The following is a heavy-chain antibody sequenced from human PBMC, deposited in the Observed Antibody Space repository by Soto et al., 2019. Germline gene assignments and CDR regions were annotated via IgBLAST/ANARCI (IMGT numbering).Heavy chain of an antibody. V-gene: IGHV4-30-4*01. CDR1: GDSVSSVGFH. J-gene: IGHJ4*02. Sequence: SETLSLTXTVSGDSVSSVGFHWAWLRRPPGKGLEWIGYIYNGGSTYYRPSLESRMHMSLGATRSHYSLRLTSVTAADTAVYFCARAPVGLDTISYFDYWGQGKLVTVSS. D-gene: IGHD3-3*01. CDR3: ARAPVGLDTISYFDY. CDR2: IYNGGST.